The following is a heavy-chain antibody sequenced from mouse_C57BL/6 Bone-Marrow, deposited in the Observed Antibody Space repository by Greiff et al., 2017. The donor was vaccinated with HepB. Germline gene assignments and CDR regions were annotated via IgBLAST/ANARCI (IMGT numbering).Heavy chain of an antibody. CDR3: ARSRITTVVADYFDY. CDR2: IYPRSGNT. J-gene: IGHJ2*01. D-gene: IGHD1-1*01. Sequence: QVQLQQSGAELARPGASVKLSCKASGYTFTSYGISWVKQRTGQGLEWIGEIYPRSGNTYYNEKFKGKATLTADKSYSTAYMELRSLTSEDSAVYFCARSRITTVVADYFDYWGQGTTLTVSS. V-gene: IGHV1-81*01. CDR1: GYTFTSYG.